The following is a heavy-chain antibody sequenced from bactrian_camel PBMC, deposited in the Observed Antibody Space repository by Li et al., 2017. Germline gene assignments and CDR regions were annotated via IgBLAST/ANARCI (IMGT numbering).Heavy chain of an antibody. J-gene: IGHJ4*01. CDR2: ILENGTT. CDR1: GYRHSVCS. Sequence: VQLVESGGGSVQAGESLRLSCVGSGYRHSVCSMAWYRQAPGKERVVVSTILENGTTYHAEFVKGRFTISRDNGKKMVFLQMNSLKPEDTAVYYCAAGPALTMRSDDYTYWGQGTQVTVS. V-gene: IGHV3S53*01. D-gene: IGHD4*01. CDR3: AAGPALTMRSDDYTY.